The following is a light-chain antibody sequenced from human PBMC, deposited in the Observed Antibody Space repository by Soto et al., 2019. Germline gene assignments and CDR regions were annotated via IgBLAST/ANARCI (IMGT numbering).Light chain of an antibody. CDR2: DVT. CDR3: SSYRGTSTLDWV. J-gene: IGLJ3*02. CDR1: SSDVGSYEF. Sequence: QSALTQPASVSGSPGQSITISCTGTSSDVGSYEFVSWYQQHPGKAPKLMIYDVTNRPSGVSNRFSGSKSGNTASLIISGLQTEDEAEYYCSSYRGTSTLDWVFGGGTKLTVL. V-gene: IGLV2-14*01.